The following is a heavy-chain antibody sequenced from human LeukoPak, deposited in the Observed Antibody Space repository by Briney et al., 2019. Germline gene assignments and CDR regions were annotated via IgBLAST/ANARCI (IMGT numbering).Heavy chain of an antibody. J-gene: IGHJ6*02. CDR1: GCSFSSSV. CDR2: IIPILGTT. V-gene: IGHV1-69*11. D-gene: IGHD1-1*01. Sequence: RWASVKVSCKASGCSFSSSVLTWVRQAPGQGLEWMARIIPILGTTNYSQKFEGRVTITADQSTDTAYMELSSLRSEDTALYYCTKPTRGDWNARIYYYGLDVWGQGTTVTVSS. CDR3: TKPTRGDWNARIYYYGLDV.